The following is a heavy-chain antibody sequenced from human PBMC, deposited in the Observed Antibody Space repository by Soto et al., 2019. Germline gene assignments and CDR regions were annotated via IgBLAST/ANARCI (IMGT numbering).Heavy chain of an antibody. CDR1: GFTLSSYW. Sequence: EVQLVESGGGLVQPGGSLRLSCATSGFTLSSYWRHWVRQPPGKGLEWVSRINSDGSSTNYADFVKGRCTISTDNARNTVYLQMNSLRVEDTAVYFCARGGGTGIYDYWGQGTLVTVSS. CDR2: INSDGSST. V-gene: IGHV3-74*01. D-gene: IGHD1-1*01. J-gene: IGHJ4*02. CDR3: ARGGGTGIYDY.